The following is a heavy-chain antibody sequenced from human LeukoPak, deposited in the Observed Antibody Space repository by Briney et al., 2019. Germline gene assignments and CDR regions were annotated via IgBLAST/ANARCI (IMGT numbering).Heavy chain of an antibody. CDR3: AKLALIYGDFDY. Sequence: ASVKVSCKASGYTFNNYNIHWLRQAPGQGLEWMGIVNPGGDSTNYAQDFQGRLTLTGDTSTSTVYMELSSLRSEDTAVYYRAKLALIYGDFDYWGQGTLVTVSS. V-gene: IGHV1-46*02. J-gene: IGHJ4*02. CDR1: GYTFNNYN. CDR2: VNPGGDST. D-gene: IGHD4-17*01.